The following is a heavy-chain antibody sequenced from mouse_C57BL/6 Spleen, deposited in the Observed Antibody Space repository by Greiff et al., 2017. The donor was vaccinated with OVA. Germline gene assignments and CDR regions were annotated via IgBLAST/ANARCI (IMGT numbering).Heavy chain of an antibody. CDR3: ARTVVAYYYAMDY. D-gene: IGHD1-1*01. CDR2: INPNNGGA. J-gene: IGHJ4*01. CDR1: GYTFTDYN. Sequence: EVQLQQSGPELVKPGASVKIPCKASGYTFTDYNMDWVKQSHGKSLEWIGDINPNNGGAIYNQKFKGKATLTVDKSSSTAYMELRSLTSEDTAVYYCARTVVAYYYAMDYWGQGTSVTVSS. V-gene: IGHV1-18*01.